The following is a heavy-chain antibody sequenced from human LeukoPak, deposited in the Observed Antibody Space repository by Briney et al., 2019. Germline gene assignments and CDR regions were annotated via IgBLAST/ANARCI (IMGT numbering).Heavy chain of an antibody. CDR2: ISGSTSYT. D-gene: IGHD2-15*01. CDR3: AVGYCAGDRCYNGGSGWFDS. J-gene: IGHJ5*01. V-gene: IGHV3-11*06. Sequence: PGGSLRLSCAASGFTFSDYYMSWIRQAPGKGLEWVSYISGSTSYTNYADSVKGRFTISRDNAKNSLYLQMNSQRAEDTAVYFCAVGYCAGDRCYNGGSGWFDSWGQGTLVTVSS. CDR1: GFTFSDYY.